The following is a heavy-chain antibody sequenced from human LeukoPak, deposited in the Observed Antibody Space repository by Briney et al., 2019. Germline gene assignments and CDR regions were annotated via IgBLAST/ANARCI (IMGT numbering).Heavy chain of an antibody. CDR2: VSYTGRT. D-gene: IGHD3-22*01. CDR3: ARLLDNDISGGPDTFDA. Sequence: PSETLSLTCTVSGGSLSGHYWSWIRQPPGKRLEWIGYVSYTGRTKYNPSLQSRVTISIDTSKSQFSLKLTSVTSADTAVYSCARLLDNDISGGPDTFDAWGQGTTVIVSS. CDR1: GGSLSGHY. V-gene: IGHV4-59*11. J-gene: IGHJ3*01.